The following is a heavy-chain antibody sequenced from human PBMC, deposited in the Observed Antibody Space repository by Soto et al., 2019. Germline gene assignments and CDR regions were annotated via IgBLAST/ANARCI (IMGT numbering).Heavy chain of an antibody. J-gene: IGHJ4*02. CDR1: GGSISSGGYY. V-gene: IGHV4-31*03. CDR2: IYASGST. CDR3: ARCGYGFFDY. Sequence: QVQLQESGPGLVKPSQTLSLTCTVSGGSISSGGYYWSWIRQHPGKGLEWIGYIYASGSTYYNPSLMSRVTISVATSKNQFSRKLSSVTAADTAVYYCARCGYGFFDYWGQGTLVTVSS. D-gene: IGHD5-18*01.